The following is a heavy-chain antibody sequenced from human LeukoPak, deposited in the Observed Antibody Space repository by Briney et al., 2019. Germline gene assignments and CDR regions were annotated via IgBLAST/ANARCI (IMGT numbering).Heavy chain of an antibody. CDR3: ARDRTSVVVSE. J-gene: IGHJ4*02. CDR1: DGSITGHY. CDR2: MHSSGTT. V-gene: IGHV4-4*07. D-gene: IGHD2-15*01. Sequence: SGTLPLTCAVSDGSITGHYWTWIRQPAGKGLEWIGRMHSSGTTSYNPSLKSRVNMSLDSSKNQFSLSLTSVSAADTAVYFCARDRTSVVVSEWGQGTLVTVSS.